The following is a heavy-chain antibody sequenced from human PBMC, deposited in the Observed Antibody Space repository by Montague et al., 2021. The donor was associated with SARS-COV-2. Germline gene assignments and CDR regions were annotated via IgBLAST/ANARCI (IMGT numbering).Heavy chain of an antibody. CDR1: GESFSDYF. J-gene: IGHJ4*02. CDR2: INHRGTS. D-gene: IGHD3-22*01. V-gene: IGHV4-34*01. CDR3: ARGRQHFNMIVVVMTGGEYYFDY. Sequence: SETLSLTCAVYGESFSDYFWTWIRQHPGKELEWIGEINHRGTSNYNPSLKSRVSISVDTSKNQFSLYLGSVTAADTAVYYCARGRQHFNMIVVVMTGGEYYFDYWGQGTLVTVSS.